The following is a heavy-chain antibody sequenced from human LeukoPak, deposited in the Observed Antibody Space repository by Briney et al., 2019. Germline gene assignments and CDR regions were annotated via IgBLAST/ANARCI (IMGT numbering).Heavy chain of an antibody. Sequence: PSETLSLTCTVSGYSISNGYNWGWVRQPPGKGLECIGSISHTGSTYYNPSLESRVTISLDTSNNHFSLELSSVTAADTAVYYCARRATYGDYADGMDVWGQGTTVTVSS. J-gene: IGHJ6*02. CDR1: GYSISNGYN. CDR2: ISHTGST. CDR3: ARRATYGDYADGMDV. V-gene: IGHV4-38-2*02. D-gene: IGHD4-17*01.